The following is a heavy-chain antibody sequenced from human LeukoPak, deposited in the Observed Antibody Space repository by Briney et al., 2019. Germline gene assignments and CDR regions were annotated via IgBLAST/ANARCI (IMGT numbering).Heavy chain of an antibody. D-gene: IGHD6-13*01. CDR2: IYYSGST. CDR3: ARSLKPAVAPVGV. J-gene: IGHJ6*04. CDR1: GGSVSSGSSY. V-gene: IGHV4-61*01. Sequence: SETLSLTCSVSGGSVSSGSSYWSWIRQPPGKGLEWIGYIYYSGSTNYNPSLKSRVTISADTAKNQFSLKLSSVTAADTAVYYCARSLKPAVAPVGVWGKGTTVTVSS.